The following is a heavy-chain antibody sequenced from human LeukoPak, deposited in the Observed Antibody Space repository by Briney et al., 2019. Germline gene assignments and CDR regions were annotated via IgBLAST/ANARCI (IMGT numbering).Heavy chain of an antibody. CDR3: ARAHGDYPDY. V-gene: IGHV4-59*01. Sequence: SETLSLTCTVSGGSISSYYWSWIRQPPGKGLEWIGYIYYSGSTNYNPSLKSRVTISVDTSRNQFSLKLSSVTAADTAVYYCARAHGDYPDYWGQGTLVTVSS. J-gene: IGHJ4*02. D-gene: IGHD4-17*01. CDR1: GGSISSYY. CDR2: IYYSGST.